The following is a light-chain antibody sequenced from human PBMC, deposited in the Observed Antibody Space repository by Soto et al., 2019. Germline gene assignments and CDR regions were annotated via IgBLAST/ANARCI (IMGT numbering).Light chain of an antibody. CDR3: SSYTGSSTLVV. CDR2: DVS. CDR1: SSDVGSYNH. V-gene: IGLV2-18*02. Sequence: QSALTQPPSVSGSPGQSVTISCTGTSSDVGSYNHVSWYQQPPGTAPKLMIYDVSNRPSGVPDRFSGSKSGNTASLTISGLQAEDEAEYYCSSYTGSSTLVVFGGGTKVTVL. J-gene: IGLJ2*01.